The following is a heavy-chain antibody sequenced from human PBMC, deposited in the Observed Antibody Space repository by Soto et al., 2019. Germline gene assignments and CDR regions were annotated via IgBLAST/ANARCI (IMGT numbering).Heavy chain of an antibody. V-gene: IGHV3-11*05. CDR2: ISSSSSYT. D-gene: IGHD5-12*01. Sequence: ESGGGLVKPGGSLRLSCAASGFTFSDYYMSWIRQAPGKGLEWVSYISSSSSYTNYADSVKGRFTISRDNAKNSLYLQMNSLRAEDTAVYYCARDHHRYSGYDYVDYWGQGTLFTVSS. CDR3: ARDHHRYSGYDYVDY. J-gene: IGHJ4*02. CDR1: GFTFSDYY.